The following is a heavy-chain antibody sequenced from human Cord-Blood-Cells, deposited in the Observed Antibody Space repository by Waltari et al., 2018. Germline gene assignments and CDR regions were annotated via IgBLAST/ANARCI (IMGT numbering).Heavy chain of an antibody. V-gene: IGHV5-51*03. CDR2: IFPGDSYT. J-gene: IGHJ1*01. CDR3: ARLSDPVEQLAEYFQH. D-gene: IGHD6-6*01. Sequence: EVQLAQSGAEVKKLGESLKISRKGVGSSFTSYWTGWVRAMPGKGQEWMGIIFPGDSYTRYSPSFQGQVTISADKSISTAYLQWSSLKASDTAMYYCARLSDPVEQLAEYFQHWARAPWSPSPQ. CDR1: GSSFTSYW.